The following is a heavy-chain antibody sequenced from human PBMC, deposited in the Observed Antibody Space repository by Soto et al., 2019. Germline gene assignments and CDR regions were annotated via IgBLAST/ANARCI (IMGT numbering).Heavy chain of an antibody. CDR3: ARDVGYSGSYYYYYGMDV. D-gene: IGHD1-26*01. CDR2: INPNSGGT. Sequence: ASVKVSCKASGYTFTGYYMHWVRQAPGQGLEWMGWINPNSGGTNYAQKFQGWVTMTRDTSISTAYMELSRLRSDDTAVYYCARDVGYSGSYYYYYGMDVWGQGTTVTVS. CDR1: GYTFTGYY. V-gene: IGHV1-2*04. J-gene: IGHJ6*02.